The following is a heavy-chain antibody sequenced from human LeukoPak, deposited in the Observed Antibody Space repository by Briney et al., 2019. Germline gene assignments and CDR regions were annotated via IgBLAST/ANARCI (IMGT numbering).Heavy chain of an antibody. CDR1: GGSISGSY. CDR3: ARSRVYYYDSSGYPPLDAFDI. Sequence: SETLSLTCTVSGGSISGSYWSWIRQPPGKGLEWIGYIYYSGRTNYNPSLKSHVTITVDTSKNQSSLKLSSVTAADTAEYYCARSRVYYYDSSGYPPLDAFDIWGQGTMVTVSS. J-gene: IGHJ3*02. CDR2: IYYSGRT. D-gene: IGHD3-22*01. V-gene: IGHV4-59*01.